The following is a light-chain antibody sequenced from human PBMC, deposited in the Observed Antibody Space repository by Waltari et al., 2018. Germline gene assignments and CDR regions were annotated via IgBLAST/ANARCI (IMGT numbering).Light chain of an antibody. Sequence: QLVLTQSPSASASLGASVKLTCTLSSGHSSNIIAWLQQQPGKGPRYLMKVNSDGSHRKGDDIPDRFSGSSSGAERYLTISSLQSEDEADYYCETGGHGTRVFGGGTKLTVL. J-gene: IGLJ3*02. CDR1: SGHSSNI. CDR3: ETGGHGTRV. V-gene: IGLV4-69*01. CDR2: VNSDGSH.